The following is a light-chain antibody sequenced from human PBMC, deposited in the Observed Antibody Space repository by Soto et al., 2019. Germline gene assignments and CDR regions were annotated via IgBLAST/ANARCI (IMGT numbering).Light chain of an antibody. Sequence: DIQMTQSPSSLSASVGDRVTITCRASQGIIDYVAWFQQKPGKAPRLLIYAASTLQSGVPYRFSGSGSGTDFTRTISILQHEDVANYYCQNYNTAPQTFGQGTKVEIK. CDR2: AAS. V-gene: IGKV1-27*01. CDR1: QGIIDY. J-gene: IGKJ1*01. CDR3: QNYNTAPQT.